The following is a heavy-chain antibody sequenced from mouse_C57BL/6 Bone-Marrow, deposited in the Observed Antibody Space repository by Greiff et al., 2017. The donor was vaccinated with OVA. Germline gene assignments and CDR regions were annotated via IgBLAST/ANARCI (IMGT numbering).Heavy chain of an antibody. CDR1: GFNIKNTY. CDR3: ARGNFGSSFYAMDY. D-gene: IGHD1-1*01. CDR2: IDPANDTT. V-gene: IGHV14-3*01. J-gene: IGHJ4*01. Sequence: VQLQQSVAELVRPGASVKLSCTASGFNIKNTYMHWVKQRPEQVLEWIGRIDPANDTTKYAPKFQGKATMTADTSSNTAYLQLSSLSSEDTAVYCCARGNFGSSFYAMDYWGQGTSVTGSS.